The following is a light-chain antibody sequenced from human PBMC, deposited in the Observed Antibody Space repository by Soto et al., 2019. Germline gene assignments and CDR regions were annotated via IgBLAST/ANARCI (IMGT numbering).Light chain of an antibody. CDR3: QQYDNWPRK. J-gene: IGKJ1*01. CDR1: QSVSSN. V-gene: IGKV3-15*01. CDR2: GAS. Sequence: EIVMTQSPATLSVSPGERATLSCWASQSVSSNLAWYQQKSGQAPRLLMYGASTRASGIPARFSGSGSGTEFTPTISTLQSEDFAGYYCQQYDNWPRKLGKRTKV.